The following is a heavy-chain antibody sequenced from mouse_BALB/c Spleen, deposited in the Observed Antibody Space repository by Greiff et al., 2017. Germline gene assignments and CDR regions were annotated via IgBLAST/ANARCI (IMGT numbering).Heavy chain of an antibody. Sequence: DVKLVESGGGLVKPGGSLKLSCAASGFAFSSYDMSWVRQTPEKRLEWVAYISSGGGSTYYPDTVKGRFTISRDNAKNTLYLQMSSLKSEDTAMYYCARHPNGSSPESLYYFDYWGQGTTLTVSS. CDR2: ISSGGGST. J-gene: IGHJ2*01. CDR3: ARHPNGSSPESLYYFDY. CDR1: GFAFSSYD. D-gene: IGHD1-1*01. V-gene: IGHV5-12-1*01.